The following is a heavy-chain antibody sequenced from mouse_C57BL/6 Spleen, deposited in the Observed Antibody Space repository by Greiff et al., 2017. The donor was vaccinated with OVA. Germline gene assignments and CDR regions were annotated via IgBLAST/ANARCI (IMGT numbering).Heavy chain of an antibody. D-gene: IGHD2-4*01. Sequence: QVQLQQPGAELVKPGASVKMSCKASGYTFTSYWITWVKQRPGQGLEWIGDIYPGSGSTNYNEKFKSKATLTVDTSSSTAYMQLSSLTSEDSAVYYCARGGRGNYDEDYWGQGTTLTVSS. CDR1: GYTFTSYW. V-gene: IGHV1-55*01. CDR3: ARGGRGNYDEDY. J-gene: IGHJ2*01. CDR2: IYPGSGST.